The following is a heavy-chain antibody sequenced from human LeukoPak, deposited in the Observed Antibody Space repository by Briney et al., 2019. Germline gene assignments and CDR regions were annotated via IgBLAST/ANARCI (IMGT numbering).Heavy chain of an antibody. J-gene: IGHJ5*02. CDR2: IYYSGST. V-gene: IGHV4-39*02. CDR3: ARVSCSGGACPFGSWFDP. D-gene: IGHD2-15*01. CDR1: GGPITSGSYY. Sequence: PLETLSLTCTVSGGPITSGSYYWGWIRQPPGKGLEWIGSIYYSGSTYYNPSLKSRVTISVDTSNKLFSLKLSSVTAADTAVYYCARVSCSGGACPFGSWFDPWGQGTLVSVSS.